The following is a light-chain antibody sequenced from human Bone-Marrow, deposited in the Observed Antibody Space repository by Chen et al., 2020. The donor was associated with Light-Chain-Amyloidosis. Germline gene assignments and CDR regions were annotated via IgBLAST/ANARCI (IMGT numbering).Light chain of an antibody. V-gene: IGKV1-39*01. CDR2: ASS. CDR1: QDIRGF. CDR3: QQSHNGPLT. J-gene: IGKJ4*01. Sequence: DILMPQSPSSLFASVGDRATFTCRASQDIRGFLNWYQPKPGKAPNLLIHASSTLQSGVPSRFSGSESGTDFTLTISSLQPEDFATYYCQQSHNGPLTFGGGSKVENK.